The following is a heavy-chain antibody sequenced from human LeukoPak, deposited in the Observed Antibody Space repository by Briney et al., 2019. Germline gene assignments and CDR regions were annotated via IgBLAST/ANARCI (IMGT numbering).Heavy chain of an antibody. CDR2: ICSRGSYI. D-gene: IGHD3-10*01. CDR3: ARDLYYFGSGSYVPGLPDS. J-gene: IGHJ4*02. V-gene: IGHV3-48*03. Sequence: GSLRLSCAASGFTFSGYEMNWVRQAPGMGLEWVSYICSRGSYIYYAESVKGRFTISRDNAKNSLYLQMNSLRAEDTAVYYCARDLYYFGSGSYVPGLPDSWGQGTLVTVSS. CDR1: GFTFSGYE.